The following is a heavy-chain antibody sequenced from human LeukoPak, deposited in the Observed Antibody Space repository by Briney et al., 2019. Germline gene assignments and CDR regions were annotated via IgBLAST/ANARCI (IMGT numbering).Heavy chain of an antibody. CDR2: IYYSGST. CDR3: ARDARRGWFDP. V-gene: IGHV4-61*08. J-gene: IGHJ5*02. Sequence: PSEALSLTCAVSGGSISSGGYSWSWIRQPPGKGLEWIGYIYYSGSTNYNPSLKSRVTISVDTSKNQFSLKLSSVTAADTAVYYCARDARRGWFDPWGQGTLVTVSS. CDR1: GGSISSGGYS. D-gene: IGHD3-10*01.